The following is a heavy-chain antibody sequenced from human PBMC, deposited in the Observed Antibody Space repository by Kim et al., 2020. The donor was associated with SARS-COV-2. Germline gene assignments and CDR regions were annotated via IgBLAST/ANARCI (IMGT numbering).Heavy chain of an antibody. D-gene: IGHD2-21*02. CDR2: ISAYNGNT. CDR3: ARDVWGIVVVTAHPQFDY. J-gene: IGHJ4*02. V-gene: IGHV1-18*01. Sequence: ASVKVSCKASGYTFTSYGISWVRQAPGQGLEWMGWISAYNGNTNYAQKLQGRVTMTTDTSTSTAYMELRSLRSDDTAVYYCARDVWGIVVVTAHPQFDYWGQGTLVTVSS. CDR1: GYTFTSYG.